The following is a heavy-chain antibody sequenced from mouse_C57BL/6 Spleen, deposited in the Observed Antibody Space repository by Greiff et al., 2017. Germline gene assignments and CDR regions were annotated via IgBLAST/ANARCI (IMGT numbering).Heavy chain of an antibody. CDR1: GYTFTDYE. CDR2: IDPETGGT. J-gene: IGHJ3*01. D-gene: IGHD2-4*01. V-gene: IGHV1-15*01. CDR3: TRDDYDGLAY. Sequence: QVQLKESGAELVRPGASVTLSCKASGYTFTDYEMHWVKQTPVHGLEWIGAIDPETGGTAYNQKFKGKAILTADKSSSTAYMELRSLTSEDSAVYYCTRDDYDGLAYWGQGTLVTVSA.